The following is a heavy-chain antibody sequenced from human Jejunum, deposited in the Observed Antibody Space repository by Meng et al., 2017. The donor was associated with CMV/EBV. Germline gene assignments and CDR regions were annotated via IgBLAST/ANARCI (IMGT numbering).Heavy chain of an antibody. D-gene: IGHD6-19*01. V-gene: IGHV3-72*01. J-gene: IGHJ1*01. CDR2: IKIQANSYAT. Sequence: FSFSEYYMDWVRQAPGKGLEWVGRIKIQANSYATDYAASVKGRFTISRDDSKNSLYLQMNSLKTEDTAVYYCAKSSDNGWYPQYVQHWGQGTLVTVSS. CDR3: AKSSDNGWYPQYVQH. CDR1: FSFSEYY.